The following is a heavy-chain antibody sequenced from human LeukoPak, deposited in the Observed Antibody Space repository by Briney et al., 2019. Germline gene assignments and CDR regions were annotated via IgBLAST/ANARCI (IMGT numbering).Heavy chain of an antibody. CDR1: GYTLTELS. D-gene: IGHD6-19*01. CDR2: FDPEDGET. V-gene: IGHV1-24*01. J-gene: IGHJ4*02. Sequence: ASVKVSCKVSGYTLTELSMHWVRQAPGKGLEWMGGFDPEDGETICAHKFQGRVTMTEDTSTDTAYMELSSLRSEDTAVYYCATVSSGWYGGDYWGQGTLVTVSS. CDR3: ATVSSGWYGGDY.